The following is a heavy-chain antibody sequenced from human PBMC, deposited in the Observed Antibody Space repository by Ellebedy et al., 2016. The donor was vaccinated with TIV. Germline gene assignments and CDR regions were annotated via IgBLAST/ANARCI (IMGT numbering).Heavy chain of an antibody. J-gene: IGHJ4*02. D-gene: IGHD3-3*01. V-gene: IGHV4-61*01. Sequence: SETLSLTXTVSGGSVSSGTYYWSWIRQPPGKGLEWIGYIYYSGSTNYNPSLKSRVTISVDTSKNQFSLKLSSVTAADTAVYYCASLPYDFWSGYYPDCWGPGTLVTVSS. CDR1: GGSVSSGTYY. CDR2: IYYSGST. CDR3: ASLPYDFWSGYYPDC.